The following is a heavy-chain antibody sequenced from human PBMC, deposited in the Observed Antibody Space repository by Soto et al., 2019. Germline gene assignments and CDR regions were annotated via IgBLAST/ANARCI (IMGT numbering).Heavy chain of an antibody. J-gene: IGHJ5*02. Sequence: SETLSLTCTVSGGSISSYYWSWIRQPPGKGLEWIGYIYCSGSTNYNPSLKSRVTISVDTSKNQFSLKLSSVTAADTAVYYCARVITMIVNNWFDPWGQGTLVTVSS. D-gene: IGHD3-22*01. V-gene: IGHV4-59*01. CDR2: IYCSGST. CDR3: ARVITMIVNNWFDP. CDR1: GGSISSYY.